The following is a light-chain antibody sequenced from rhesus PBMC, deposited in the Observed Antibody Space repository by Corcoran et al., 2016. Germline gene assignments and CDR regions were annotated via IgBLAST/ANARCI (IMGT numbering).Light chain of an antibody. CDR3: QHGYGTPLT. CDR1: ENVNNY. CDR2: KAS. J-gene: IGKJ4*01. V-gene: IGKV1-74*01. Sequence: DIQMTQSPSSLSASVGDRVTITCRASENVNNYLNWYQQKPGKAPKLLIYKASTLQRGVPSRYSGSGSGTDYTFPISSLQPEDVATYYGQHGYGTPLTFGGGTKVEIK.